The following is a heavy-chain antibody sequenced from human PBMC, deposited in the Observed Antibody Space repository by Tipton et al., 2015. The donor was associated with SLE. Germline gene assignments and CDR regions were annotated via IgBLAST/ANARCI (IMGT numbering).Heavy chain of an antibody. Sequence: LRLSCAVSGYSINSGYYWGWIRQSPGKGLEWIGSVHHSGNPYYNPSLKSRVIMSVDSSKNQFSLKLSSVTAADTAVYYCARDGMATRGGMTYFGMDVWGQGTTVTVSS. CDR2: VHHSGNP. CDR3: ARDGMATRGGMTYFGMDV. D-gene: IGHD5-24*01. J-gene: IGHJ6*02. CDR1: GYSINSGYY. V-gene: IGHV4-38-2*02.